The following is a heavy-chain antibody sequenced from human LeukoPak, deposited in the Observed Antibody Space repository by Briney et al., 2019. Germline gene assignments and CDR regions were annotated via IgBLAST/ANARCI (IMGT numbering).Heavy chain of an antibody. V-gene: IGHV4-31*03. CDR2: IYYSGST. CDR3: ARDHERAGFGELFLPN. J-gene: IGHJ4*02. Sequence: TASETLSLTCTVSGGSIRSGGYYWSWIRQHPGKGLEWIGYIYYSGSTYYNPSLKSRVTISVDTSKNQFSLKLSSVTAADTAVYYCARDHERAGFGELFLPNWGQGTLVTVSS. CDR1: GGSIRSGGYY. D-gene: IGHD3-10*01.